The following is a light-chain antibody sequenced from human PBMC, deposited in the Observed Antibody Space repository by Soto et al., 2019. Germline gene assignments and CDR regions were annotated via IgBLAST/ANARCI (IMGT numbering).Light chain of an antibody. J-gene: IGKJ1*01. CDR3: QHYNSYSEA. V-gene: IGKV1-5*03. Sequence: DIQVTQSPSTLSASVGDRVTITCRASQSINNWLAWYQQKPGKAPKLLIYKASTLKSGVPSRFSGSGSGTEFTLTISSLQPDDFATYYCQHYNSYSEAFGQGTKVDIK. CDR2: KAS. CDR1: QSINNW.